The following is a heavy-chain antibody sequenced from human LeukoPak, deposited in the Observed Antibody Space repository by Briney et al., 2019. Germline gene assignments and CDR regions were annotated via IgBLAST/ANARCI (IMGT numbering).Heavy chain of an antibody. J-gene: IGHJ6*03. CDR2: IRYDGSNK. V-gene: IGHV3-30*02. D-gene: IGHD1-26*01. CDR1: GFTFSSYG. Sequence: GQSLRLSCVASGFTFSSYGMHWVRQAPGKGLEWVAFIRYDGSNKYYADSVKGPFTISRDNPKNTVYLQMNSLRGEDTAVYYCTKDRGDYYYMDVWGKGTTVTVSS. CDR3: TKDRGDYYYMDV.